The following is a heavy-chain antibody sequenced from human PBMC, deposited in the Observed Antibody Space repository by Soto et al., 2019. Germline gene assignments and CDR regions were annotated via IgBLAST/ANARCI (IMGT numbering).Heavy chain of an antibody. Sequence: VGSLRLSCAASVFTFSRYALSWVRHAPGRCLEWVSAISDSGDSTYYADSVKGRFTISRDNSADTLYLQMNSLRAEDTAVYYCAKRRQRDKDTLLAYWGEGTLVPVSS. CDR3: AKRRQRDKDTLLAY. D-gene: IGHD6-25*01. CDR2: ISDSGDST. V-gene: IGHV3-23*01. CDR1: VFTFSRYA. J-gene: IGHJ4*02.